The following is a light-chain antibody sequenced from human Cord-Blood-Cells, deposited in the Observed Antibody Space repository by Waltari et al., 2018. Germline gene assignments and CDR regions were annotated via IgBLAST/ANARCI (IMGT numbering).Light chain of an antibody. CDR2: YDS. CDR1: NIGSKS. V-gene: IGLV3-21*04. Sequence: SYVLTQPPSVSVAPGKTARITCGGNNIGSKSVHWYQQKPGKAPVLVIYYDSDRPSGIPERVSGSNSGITATLTISRVEAGDEADYCCQVWDSSSDHVGFGGGTKLTVL. J-gene: IGLJ2*01. CDR3: QVWDSSSDHVG.